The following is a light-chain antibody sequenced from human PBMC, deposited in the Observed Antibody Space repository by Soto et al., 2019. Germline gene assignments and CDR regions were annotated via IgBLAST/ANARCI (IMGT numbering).Light chain of an antibody. CDR2: GVS. CDR1: QAVISGY. Sequence: EIVLTQSPGALSLSPGEGATLSCRASQAVISGYLAWYQQKPGHAPRLLMSGVSSRPTVISDRFSGSGSGTEFTLTISRLEPEDFAMYYCQQYGVPPFNFGQGTKLQIK. V-gene: IGKV3-20*01. J-gene: IGKJ2*01. CDR3: QQYGVPPFN.